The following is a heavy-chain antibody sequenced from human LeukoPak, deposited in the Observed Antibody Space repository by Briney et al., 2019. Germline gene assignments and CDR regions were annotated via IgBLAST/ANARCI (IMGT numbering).Heavy chain of an antibody. CDR1: GFTFSSYG. CDR3: AKQATGSFDY. Sequence: PGGSLRLSCAASGFTFSSYGMHWVRQAPGKGLEWVAVISYDGSSKYYADSVKGRFTISRDNSKNTLYLQMNSLRAEDTAVYYCAKQATGSFDYWGQGTLVTVSS. V-gene: IGHV3-30*18. J-gene: IGHJ4*02. D-gene: IGHD5-12*01. CDR2: ISYDGSSK.